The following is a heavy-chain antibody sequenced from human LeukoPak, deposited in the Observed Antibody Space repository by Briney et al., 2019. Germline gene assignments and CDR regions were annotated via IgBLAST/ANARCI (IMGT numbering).Heavy chain of an antibody. CDR2: ISYDGSNK. CDR3: AREPALPIVVVPAALKANWFDP. Sequence: GRSLRLSCAASGFTFSSYAMHWVRQAPGKGLEWVAVISYDGSNKYYADSVKGRFTISRDNSKNTLYLQMNSLRAGDTAVYYCAREPALPIVVVPAALKANWFDPWGQGTLVTVSS. V-gene: IGHV3-30-3*01. D-gene: IGHD2-2*01. J-gene: IGHJ5*02. CDR1: GFTFSSYA.